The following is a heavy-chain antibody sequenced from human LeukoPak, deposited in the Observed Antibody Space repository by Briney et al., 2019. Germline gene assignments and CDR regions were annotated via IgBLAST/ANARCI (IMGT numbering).Heavy chain of an antibody. CDR1: GFTFSSYG. V-gene: IGHV3-23*01. D-gene: IGHD3/OR15-3a*01. J-gene: IGHJ6*03. CDR3: AKAPRGDWGYYYYMDV. CDR2: ISGSGGST. Sequence: GGSLRLSCAASGFTFSSYGMSWVRQAPGKGLEWVSAISGSGGSTYYADSVKGRFTISRDNSKNTLYLQMNSLRAEDTAVYYCAKAPRGDWGYYYYMDVWGKGTTVTVSS.